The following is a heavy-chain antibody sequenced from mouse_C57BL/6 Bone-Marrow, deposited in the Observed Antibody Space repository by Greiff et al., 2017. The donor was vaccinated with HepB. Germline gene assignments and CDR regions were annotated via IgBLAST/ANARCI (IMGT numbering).Heavy chain of an antibody. D-gene: IGHD1-1*01. CDR3: ARYPYDYGSSYWYFDV. CDR1: GFTFTDYY. Sequence: EVQVVESGGGLVQPGGSLSLSCAASGFTFTDYYMSWVRQPPGKALEWLGFIRNKANGYTTEYSASVKGRFTISRDNSQSILYLQMNALRAEDSATYYCARYPYDYGSSYWYFDVWGTGTTVTVSS. CDR2: IRNKANGYTT. V-gene: IGHV7-3*01. J-gene: IGHJ1*03.